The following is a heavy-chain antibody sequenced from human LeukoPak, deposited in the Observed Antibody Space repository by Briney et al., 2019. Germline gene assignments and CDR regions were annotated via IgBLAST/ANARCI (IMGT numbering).Heavy chain of an antibody. Sequence: GGSLRLSCEASGFTFSSYAMHWVRQAPGKGLEWVAVISYDGSNKYYADSVKGRFTISRDNSKNTLYLQMNSLRAEDTAVYYCAREARYYYFDYWGQGTLVTVSS. CDR3: AREARYYYFDY. D-gene: IGHD3-10*01. J-gene: IGHJ4*02. CDR2: ISYDGSNK. CDR1: GFTFSSYA. V-gene: IGHV3-30-3*01.